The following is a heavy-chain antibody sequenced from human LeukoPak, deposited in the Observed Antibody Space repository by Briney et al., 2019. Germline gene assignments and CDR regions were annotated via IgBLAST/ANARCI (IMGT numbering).Heavy chain of an antibody. J-gene: IGHJ4*02. CDR2: ISYDGSNK. CDR3: ARAWTGYSYGDY. V-gene: IGHV3-30*04. D-gene: IGHD5-18*01. Sequence: PGGSLRLSCAASGFTFSSYAMHWVRQAPGKGLEWVAVISYDGSNKYYADSVKGRFTISRDNAKNSLYLQMNSLRAEDTAVYYCARAWTGYSYGDYWGQGTLVTVSS. CDR1: GFTFSSYA.